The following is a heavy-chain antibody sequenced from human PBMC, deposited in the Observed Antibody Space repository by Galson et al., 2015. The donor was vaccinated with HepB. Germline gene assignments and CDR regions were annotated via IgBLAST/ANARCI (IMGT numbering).Heavy chain of an antibody. Sequence: SLRLSCAASGFTFSSYAMSWVRQAPGKGLEWVSAISGSGGSTYYADSVKGRFTISRDNSKNTLYLQMNSLRAEDTAVYYCAKAPLWFGEFSYYYYYGMDVWGQGTTVTVSS. J-gene: IGHJ6*02. CDR2: ISGSGGST. D-gene: IGHD3-10*01. CDR3: AKAPLWFGEFSYYYYYGMDV. CDR1: GFTFSSYA. V-gene: IGHV3-23*01.